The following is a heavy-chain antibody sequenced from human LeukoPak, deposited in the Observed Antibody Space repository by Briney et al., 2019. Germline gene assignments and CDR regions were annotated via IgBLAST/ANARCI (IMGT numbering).Heavy chain of an antibody. D-gene: IGHD3-3*01. J-gene: IGHJ6*03. Sequence: PGGSLRLSCEASGFTFGNFGMTWVRQAPGKGLQWVSGITGSTTWTYYAASVKGRFTVSRGNSQNTLHLQMNSLRADDTAVYYCARDTARITIFGVAKYMDVWGKGTTVTVSS. V-gene: IGHV3-23*01. CDR3: ARDTARITIFGVAKYMDV. CDR2: ITGSTTWT. CDR1: GFTFGNFG.